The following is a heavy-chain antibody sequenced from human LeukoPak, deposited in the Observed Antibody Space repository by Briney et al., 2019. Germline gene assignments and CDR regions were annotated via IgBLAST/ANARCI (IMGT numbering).Heavy chain of an antibody. Sequence: GGSLRLSCAASGFTFSSYAMHWVRQAPGKGPEYVSAITSNGGNTYYANSVKGRFTISRDNSKNTLYLQMGSLRAEDMAVYYCARVGSWDAFDIWGQGKMVTVSS. CDR2: ITSNGGNT. V-gene: IGHV3-64*01. D-gene: IGHD1-26*01. CDR1: GFTFSSYA. CDR3: ARVGSWDAFDI. J-gene: IGHJ3*02.